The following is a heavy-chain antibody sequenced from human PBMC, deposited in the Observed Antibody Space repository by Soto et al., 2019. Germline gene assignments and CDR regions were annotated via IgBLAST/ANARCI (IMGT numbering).Heavy chain of an antibody. D-gene: IGHD5-12*01. CDR3: TKNSAYALDY. J-gene: IGHJ4*02. V-gene: IGHV4-4*02. CDR2: MHHIGYT. CDR1: GRCITNENG. Sequence: SETLALTCDVSGRCITNENGGSWVRQPPGEGLEWIGEMHHIGYTSYNPSLKSRVTMSVDTSKNQFFLKLHSVTAADTAVYYCTKNSAYALDYWGQGTLVTVSS.